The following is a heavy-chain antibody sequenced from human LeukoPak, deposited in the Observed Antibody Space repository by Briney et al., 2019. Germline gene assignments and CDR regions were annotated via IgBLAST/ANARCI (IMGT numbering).Heavy chain of an antibody. V-gene: IGHV4-59*01. D-gene: IGHD3/OR15-3a*01. J-gene: IGHJ4*02. CDR2: IYYSGST. CDR1: GGSISSYY. Sequence: SETLSLTCTVSGGSISSYYWTWIRQPPGKGLEWIGHIYYSGSTNYNPSLKSRVAISLDTSKNQFSLKLSSVTAADTAIYYCARGRPDFRTNFYTFFVDSWGRGTLVTVSS. CDR3: ARGRPDFRTNFYTFFVDS.